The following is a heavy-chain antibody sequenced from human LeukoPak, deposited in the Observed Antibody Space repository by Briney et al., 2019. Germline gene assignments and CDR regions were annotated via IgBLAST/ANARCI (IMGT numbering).Heavy chain of an antibody. CDR1: GFTFSSYA. CDR3: AKFPEIVVVPAARSGFDY. V-gene: IGHV3-23*01. D-gene: IGHD2-2*01. Sequence: GGSLRLSCAASGFTFSSYAMSWVRQAPGKGLEWVSAISGSGGSTYYADSVKGRFTISRDNSKNTLYLQMNSLRAEDTAVYYCAKFPEIVVVPAARSGFDYWGQGTLVTVSS. J-gene: IGHJ4*02. CDR2: ISGSGGST.